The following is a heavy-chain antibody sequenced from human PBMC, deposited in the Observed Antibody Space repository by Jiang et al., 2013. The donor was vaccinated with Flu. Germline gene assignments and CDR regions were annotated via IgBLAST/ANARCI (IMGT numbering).Heavy chain of an antibody. CDR3: ASEPQDYSEGY. V-gene: IGHV3-7*01. J-gene: IGHJ4*02. CDR1: RFTFRSYW. Sequence: QLLESGGGLVQPGGSLRLSCAASRFTFRSYWMSWVRQAPGKGLEWVANINQDGSDINYVDSVKGRFTISRDNAQNSLYLQMNNLRGDDTALYFCASEPQDYSEGYWGQGTLVTVSS. D-gene: IGHD4/OR15-4a*01. CDR2: INQDGSDI.